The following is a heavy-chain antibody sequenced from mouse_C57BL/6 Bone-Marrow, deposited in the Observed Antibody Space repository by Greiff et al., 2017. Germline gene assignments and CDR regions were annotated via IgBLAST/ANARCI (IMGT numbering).Heavy chain of an antibody. J-gene: IGHJ4*01. D-gene: IGHD1-1*01. Sequence: LQESGAELVRPGASVTLSCKASGYTFTDYEMHWVKQTPVHGLEWIGAIDPETGGTAYNQKFKGKAILTADKSSSTAYMELRSLTSEDSAVYYCTRLLRSLYAMDYWGQGTSVTVSS. CDR2: IDPETGGT. CDR1: GYTFTDYE. CDR3: TRLLRSLYAMDY. V-gene: IGHV1-15*01.